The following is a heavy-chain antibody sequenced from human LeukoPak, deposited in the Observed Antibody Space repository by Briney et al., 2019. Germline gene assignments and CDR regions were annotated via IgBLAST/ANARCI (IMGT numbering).Heavy chain of an antibody. CDR2: ISDSGSSI. CDR3: ARDHRTCTRNICHSTIVPDAFDI. Sequence: GGSLRLSCAASGFSFSEYEMNWVREAPGQGLEWFSYISDSGSSIYCAVFVKGLFTISRDNAKNSVYLQMNGLRVEDTAVYYCARDHRTCTRNICHSTIVPDAFDIWGQGTMVTVSS. D-gene: IGHD2-8*01. V-gene: IGHV3-48*03. CDR1: GFSFSEYE. J-gene: IGHJ3*02.